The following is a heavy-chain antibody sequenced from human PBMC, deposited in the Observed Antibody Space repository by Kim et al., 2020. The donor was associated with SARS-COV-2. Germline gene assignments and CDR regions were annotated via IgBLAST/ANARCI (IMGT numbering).Heavy chain of an antibody. J-gene: IGHJ2*01. CDR2: IYYSGST. V-gene: IGHV4-31*03. Sequence: SETLSLTCTVSGGSISSGGYYWSWIRQHPGKGLEWIGYIYYSGSTYYNPSLKSRVTISVDTSKNQFSLKLSSVTAADTAVYYCARMYYDFWSGSLPWYFDLWGRGTLVTVSS. D-gene: IGHD3-3*01. CDR1: GGSISSGGYY. CDR3: ARMYYDFWSGSLPWYFDL.